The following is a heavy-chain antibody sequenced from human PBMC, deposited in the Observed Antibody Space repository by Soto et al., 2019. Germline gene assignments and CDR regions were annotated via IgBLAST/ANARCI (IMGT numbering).Heavy chain of an antibody. Sequence: HGESLKISCKGSGYSFTSYWISWVRQMPGKGLEWMGRIDPSDSYTNYSPSFQGHVTISADKSISTAYLQWSSLKASDTAMYYCASDIVVVPAAITDYYYYGMDVWGQGTTVTVSS. CDR1: GYSFTSYW. CDR3: ASDIVVVPAAITDYYYYGMDV. V-gene: IGHV5-10-1*01. CDR2: IDPSDSYT. D-gene: IGHD2-2*02. J-gene: IGHJ6*02.